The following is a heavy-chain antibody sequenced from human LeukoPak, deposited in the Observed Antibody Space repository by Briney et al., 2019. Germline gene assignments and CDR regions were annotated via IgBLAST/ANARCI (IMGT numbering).Heavy chain of an antibody. D-gene: IGHD5-24*01. CDR1: GFTFSSYG. V-gene: IGHV3-30*18. J-gene: IGHJ6*03. Sequence: GGSLRLSCAASGFTFSSYGMHWVRQAPGKGLEWVAVISYDGSNKYYADSVKGRFTISRDNSKNTLYLQMNSLRAEDTAVYYCAKDYRRWLHSYYYYMDVWGKGTTVTVSS. CDR3: AKDYRRWLHSYYYYMDV. CDR2: ISYDGSNK.